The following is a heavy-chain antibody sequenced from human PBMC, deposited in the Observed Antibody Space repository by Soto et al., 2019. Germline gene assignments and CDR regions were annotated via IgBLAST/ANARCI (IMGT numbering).Heavy chain of an antibody. V-gene: IGHV2-26*01. CDR3: ARILFGRSVAGGYFYMAV. Sequence: HVTLKESGPVLVKPTETLTLTCTVSGFSLSNGKVGVSWIRQPPGNALEWLAHIFSNDEKSYRTSLKSRLTISKDTSKSQVVLTMTNVDPVDTATYYCARILFGRSVAGGYFYMAVWGKGTTVTVSS. J-gene: IGHJ6*03. CDR2: IFSNDEK. D-gene: IGHD6-19*01. CDR1: GFSLSNGKVG.